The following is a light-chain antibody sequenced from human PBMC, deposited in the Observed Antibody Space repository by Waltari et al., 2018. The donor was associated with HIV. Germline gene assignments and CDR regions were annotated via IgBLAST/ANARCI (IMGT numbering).Light chain of an antibody. CDR2: EVS. V-gene: IGLV2-23*02. Sequence: QSALTQPASVSGSPGQSITISCTGTSRDVGSYNLVSWYQQHPGKAPKLMIYEVSKRPSGVSNRFSGSKSGNTASLTISGLQAEDEADYYCCSYAGSRVFGGGTKLTVL. CDR1: SRDVGSYNL. J-gene: IGLJ3*02. CDR3: CSYAGSRV.